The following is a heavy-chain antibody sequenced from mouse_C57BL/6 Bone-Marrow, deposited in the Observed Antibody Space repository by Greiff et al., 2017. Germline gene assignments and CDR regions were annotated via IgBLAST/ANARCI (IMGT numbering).Heavy chain of an antibody. V-gene: IGHV1-9*01. CDR3: AWCYGFYAMDC. D-gene: IGHD1-2*01. J-gene: IGHJ4*01. CDR1: GYTFTGYW. CDR2: ILPGSGST. Sequence: QVQLQQSGAELMKPGASVKLSCKATGYTFTGYWIEWVKQRPGHGLEWIGEILPGSGSTNYNEKFKGKATFTADTSSNTAYMQLSSLTTEDSATYYCAWCYGFYAMDCWGQGTSVTVSS.